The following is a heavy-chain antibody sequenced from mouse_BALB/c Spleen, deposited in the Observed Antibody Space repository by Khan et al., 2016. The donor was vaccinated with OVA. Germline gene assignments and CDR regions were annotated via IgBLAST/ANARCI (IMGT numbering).Heavy chain of an antibody. V-gene: IGHV9-3-1*01. CDR3: ARDYGYAY. CDR1: GYTFTNYG. Sequence: QIQLVQSGPELKKPGETVKISCKASGYTFTNYGMNWVKQAPGKGLKWMGWINTYTGEPTYADDFKGRFAFSLETSASTAYLQINNLKNEDTATYFCARDYGYAYWGKGTLVTVSA. J-gene: IGHJ3*01. D-gene: IGHD1-2*01. CDR2: INTYTGEP.